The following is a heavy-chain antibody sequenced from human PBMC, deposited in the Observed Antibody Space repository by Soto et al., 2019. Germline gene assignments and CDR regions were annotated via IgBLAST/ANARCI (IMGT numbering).Heavy chain of an antibody. CDR3: ARDDSITKVRGVKRFENGMEV. Sequence: QVQLVQSGAEVKKPGASVKVSCKASGYTFTSYGISWVRQAPGQGLEWMGWISAYNGNTNYAQKLQGRVTMTTDTTTRTGYIELRSLRPGDTAVYYCARDDSITKVRGVKRFENGMEVWGQGTPVTGSS. J-gene: IGHJ6*01. CDR1: GYTFTSYG. CDR2: ISAYNGNT. V-gene: IGHV1-18*01. D-gene: IGHD3-10*01.